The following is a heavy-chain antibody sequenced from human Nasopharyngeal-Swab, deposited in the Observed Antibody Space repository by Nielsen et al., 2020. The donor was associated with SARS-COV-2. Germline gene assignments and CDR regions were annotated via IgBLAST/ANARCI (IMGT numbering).Heavy chain of an antibody. CDR2: ISSSGGVI. V-gene: IGHV3-11*01. D-gene: IGHD3-10*01. CDR1: GFSFSDYY. Sequence: GGSLRLSCVASGFSFSDYYMSWIRQAPGKGLEWLSYISSSGGVIYYADSVRGRFTISRDNAKNSLHLQMNSLRADDTAVYYCARWGYSGSGIYWGQGTLVTVSS. J-gene: IGHJ4*02. CDR3: ARWGYSGSGIY.